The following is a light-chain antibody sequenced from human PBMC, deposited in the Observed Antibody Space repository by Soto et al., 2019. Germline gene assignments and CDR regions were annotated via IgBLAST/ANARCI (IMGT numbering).Light chain of an antibody. CDR3: QQYDSYSQT. V-gene: IGKV1-5*01. CDR2: DAS. CDR1: QGINIW. Sequence: DIQMTQSPSTLSASVGDRVAITCRASQGINIWLAWYQQKPGKAPKLLIFDASTLESGVPSRFSGSGSGTEFTLPISSLQPGDFATYYCQQYDSYSQTFGQGTKVEIK. J-gene: IGKJ1*01.